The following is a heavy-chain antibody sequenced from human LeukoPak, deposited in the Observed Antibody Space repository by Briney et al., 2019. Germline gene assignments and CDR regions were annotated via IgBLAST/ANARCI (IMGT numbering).Heavy chain of an antibody. J-gene: IGHJ6*02. Sequence: GGSLRLSCVGSGFTSIAYALTWARQAPGKGLERVSGISGGGVTTYYADSVKGRFTISRDNSKNTLYLQMNSLRADDTAIYYCARNQQLGGHSYYYYGMDVWGQGTTVTVSS. CDR2: ISGGGVTT. CDR1: GFTSIAYA. V-gene: IGHV3-23*01. CDR3: ARNQQLGGHSYYYYGMDV. D-gene: IGHD3-16*01.